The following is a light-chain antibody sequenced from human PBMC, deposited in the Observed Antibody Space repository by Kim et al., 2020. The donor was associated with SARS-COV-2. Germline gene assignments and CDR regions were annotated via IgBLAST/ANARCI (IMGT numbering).Light chain of an antibody. CDR1: QGVFHSANNKNN. Sequence: DIVMTQSPDSLAVSLGERATINCKSSQGVFHSANNKNNLAWYQQKPGQPPKLLIYWASTRESGVPDRISGSGSGTDFTLTISSLQAEDVAVYYCQQYYSIPWTFGQGTKVDIK. J-gene: IGKJ1*01. CDR3: QQYYSIPWT. V-gene: IGKV4-1*01. CDR2: WAS.